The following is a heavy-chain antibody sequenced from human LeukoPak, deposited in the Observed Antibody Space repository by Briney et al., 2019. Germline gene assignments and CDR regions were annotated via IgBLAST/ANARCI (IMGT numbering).Heavy chain of an antibody. Sequence: SVKVSCKASGGTFSSYAISWVRQAPGQGLEWTGGIIPIFGTANYAQKFQGRVTITADKSTSTAYMELSSLRSEDTAVYYCAREGSSSSTFDYWGQGTLVTVSS. CDR3: AREGSSSSTFDY. D-gene: IGHD6-6*01. CDR1: GGTFSSYA. J-gene: IGHJ4*02. CDR2: IIPIFGTA. V-gene: IGHV1-69*06.